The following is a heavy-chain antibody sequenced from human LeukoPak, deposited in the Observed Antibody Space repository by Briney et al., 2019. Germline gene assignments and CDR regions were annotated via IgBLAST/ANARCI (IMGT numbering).Heavy chain of an antibody. J-gene: IGHJ4*02. D-gene: IGHD5-24*01. CDR3: AKGRGWLQFFDY. CDR1: GFTFSSYS. V-gene: IGHV3-23*01. CDR2: ISGGGGST. Sequence: HTGGSLRLSCAASGFTFSSYSMNWVRQAPGKGLEWVSTISGGGGSTFYADSVKGRFTISRDNSKNTLYLQMNSLRAEDTAVYYCAKGRGWLQFFDYWGQGTLVTVSS.